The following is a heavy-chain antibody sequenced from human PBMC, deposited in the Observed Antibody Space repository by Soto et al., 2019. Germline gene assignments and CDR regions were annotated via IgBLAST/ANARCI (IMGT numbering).Heavy chain of an antibody. CDR3: ARDVTGRDILTGFTTRYFDL. J-gene: IGHJ2*01. CDR2: LHDIAGYG. V-gene: IGHV3-11*06. CDR1: GFTFSDYY. Sequence: QVQLVESGGGLVKPGGSLRLSCAASGFTFSDYYMSWIRQAPGKGLEWVSYLHDIAGYGNTADSVKGRFTVSRDNAKNAQYQKMNYLRADDTTVDYWARDVTGRDILTGFTTRYFDLWGRGTLVSVSS. D-gene: IGHD3-9*01.